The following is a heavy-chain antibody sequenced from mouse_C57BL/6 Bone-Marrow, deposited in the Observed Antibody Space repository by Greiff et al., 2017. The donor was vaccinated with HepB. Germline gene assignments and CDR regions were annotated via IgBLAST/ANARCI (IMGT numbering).Heavy chain of an antibody. V-gene: IGHV1-52*01. CDR3: SRVTTVVATSHWYFDV. D-gene: IGHD1-1*01. J-gene: IGHJ1*03. CDR2: IDPSDSET. CDR1: GYTFTSYW. Sequence: QVQLQQPGAELVRPGSSVKLSCKASGYTFTSYWMHWVKQRPIQGLEWIGNIDPSDSETHYNQKFKDKATLTVDKSSSTAYMQLSSLTSEDSAVYYCSRVTTVVATSHWYFDVWGTGTTVTVSS.